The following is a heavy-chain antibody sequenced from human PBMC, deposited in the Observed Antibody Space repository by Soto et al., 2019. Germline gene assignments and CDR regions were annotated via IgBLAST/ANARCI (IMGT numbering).Heavy chain of an antibody. J-gene: IGHJ4*02. CDR1: GFTFSSYW. CDR3: ARAPDGSGSYYYFDG. V-gene: IGHV3-7*03. D-gene: IGHD3-22*01. CDR2: INRDGNEK. Sequence: LRLSCAASGFTFSSYWMSWVRQAPGKGLQWVANINRDGNEKYYVDSLKGRFTISRDNAENSLYLQMNTLRAGDTAVYYCARAPDGSGSYYYFDGWGQGTLVTVSS.